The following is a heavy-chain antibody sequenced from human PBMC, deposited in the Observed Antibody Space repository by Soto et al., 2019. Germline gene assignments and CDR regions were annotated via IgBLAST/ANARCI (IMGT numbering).Heavy chain of an antibody. D-gene: IGHD3-10*01. CDR1: GFTFSSYG. Sequence: PGGSLRLSCAASGFTFSSYGMHWVRQAPGKGLEWVAVIWYDGSNKYYADSVKGRFTISRDNSKNTLYLQMNSLRAEDTAVYYCAREGVSSSGAFDIWGQGTMVTVSS. CDR3: AREGVSSSGAFDI. V-gene: IGHV3-33*01. J-gene: IGHJ3*02. CDR2: IWYDGSNK.